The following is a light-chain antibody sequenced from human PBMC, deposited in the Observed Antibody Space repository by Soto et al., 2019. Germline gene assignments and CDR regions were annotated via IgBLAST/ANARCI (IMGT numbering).Light chain of an antibody. CDR3: QQYGSSPFT. CDR2: GAS. J-gene: IGKJ3*01. V-gene: IGKV3-20*01. Sequence: EIVLTQSPGTLSLSPGDKATLSCRASPSVSSSYLAWYQQKPGQAPRLLIYGASNRAIGIPDRFSGSGSGTDFTLTINRLEPEDFAVYYCQQYGSSPFTFGPGTKVDIK. CDR1: PSVSSSY.